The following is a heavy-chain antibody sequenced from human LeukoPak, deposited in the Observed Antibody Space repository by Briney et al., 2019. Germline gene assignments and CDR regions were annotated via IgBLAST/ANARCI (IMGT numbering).Heavy chain of an antibody. V-gene: IGHV1-2*02. Sequence: ASVTVSCKASGYTFTRYYMHWVRPAPGQGLEWMGWINPNSGGTNYAQKFQGRVTMTRDTSISTAYMELSRLRSDDTAVYYCARDTIVVVPAAGRTINWFDPWGQGTLVTVSS. J-gene: IGHJ5*02. CDR1: GYTFTRYY. D-gene: IGHD2-2*01. CDR2: INPNSGGT. CDR3: ARDTIVVVPAAGRTINWFDP.